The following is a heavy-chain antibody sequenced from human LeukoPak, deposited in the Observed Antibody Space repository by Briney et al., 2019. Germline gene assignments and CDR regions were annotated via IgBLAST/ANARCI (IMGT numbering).Heavy chain of an antibody. Sequence: SVKVSCKASGGTFSSYAISWVRQAPGQGLEWMGGIIPIFGTANYAQKFQSRVTITADKSTSTAYMELSSLRSEDTAVYYCARDSYGPYNWFDPWGQGTLVTVSS. V-gene: IGHV1-69*06. CDR1: GGTFSSYA. D-gene: IGHD5-18*01. CDR3: ARDSYGPYNWFDP. CDR2: IIPIFGTA. J-gene: IGHJ5*02.